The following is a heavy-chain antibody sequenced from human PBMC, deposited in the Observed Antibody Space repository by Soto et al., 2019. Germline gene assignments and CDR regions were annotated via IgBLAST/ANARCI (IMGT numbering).Heavy chain of an antibody. CDR2: IYYSGST. D-gene: IGHD6-6*01. CDR1: VGCSSSSRYY. J-gene: IGHJ4*02. CDR3: ARQGSRSSRYYFDY. V-gene: IGHV4-39*01. Sequence: PSETLSGTCTVSVGCSSSSRYYWGWILQPPGKGLEWIGSIYYSGSTYDNPSLKSRVTISVDTSKNQFSLKLSSVTAADTAVYYCARQGSRSSRYYFDYWGQGTLVTVSS.